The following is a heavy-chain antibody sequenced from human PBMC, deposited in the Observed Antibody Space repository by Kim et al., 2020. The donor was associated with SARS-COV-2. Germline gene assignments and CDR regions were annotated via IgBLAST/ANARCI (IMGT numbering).Heavy chain of an antibody. J-gene: IGHJ4*02. CDR3: ARGGSYSFEY. Sequence: SETFCMDSVRGRFTISRDNAKNSLFLQMNSLRAEDAALYYCARGGSYSFEYWGQGSLVTVSS. D-gene: IGHD5-12*01. V-gene: IGHV3-7*01. CDR2: SET.